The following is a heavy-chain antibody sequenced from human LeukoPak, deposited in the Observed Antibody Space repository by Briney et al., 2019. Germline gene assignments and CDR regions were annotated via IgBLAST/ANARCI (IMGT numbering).Heavy chain of an antibody. D-gene: IGHD2-8*01. CDR2: IIPIFGTA. J-gene: IGHJ5*02. CDR3: AVLGYCTNGVRYRPGARFDP. V-gene: IGHV1-69*13. CDR1: GGTFSSHA. Sequence: SVKVSCKASGGTFSSHAISWVRQAPGQGLEWMGGIIPIFGTAKYAQKFQGRVTITADESTSTAYMELSSLRSEDTAVYYCAVLGYCTNGVRYRPGARFDPWGQGTLVTVSS.